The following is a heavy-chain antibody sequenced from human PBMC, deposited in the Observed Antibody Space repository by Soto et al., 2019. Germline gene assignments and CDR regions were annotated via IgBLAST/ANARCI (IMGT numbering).Heavy chain of an antibody. D-gene: IGHD6-6*01. CDR1: GDSVSSNSAA. Sequence: SQTLSLTCAISGDSVSSNSAAWNWIRQSPSGGLEWLGRTYYGSKWYNDYAVSVKSRITINPDTSKNQVSLHLNSVTPEDTAVYYCARGRVSIAVSPENWFDPWGQGTLVTVSS. CDR3: ARGRVSIAVSPENWFDP. J-gene: IGHJ5*02. V-gene: IGHV6-1*01. CDR2: TYYGSKWYN.